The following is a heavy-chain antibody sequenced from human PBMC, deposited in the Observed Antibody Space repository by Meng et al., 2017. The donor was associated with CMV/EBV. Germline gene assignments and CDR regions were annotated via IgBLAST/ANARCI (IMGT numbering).Heavy chain of an antibody. Sequence: GGSLRLSCTASGFSFGDYAMSWVRQAPGKGLERVGFIRSKAFGGTTEYATSVKGRFTISRDDSKTIAYLQMNSLKIEDTAVYYCTRAIIAPHHYGSGNYFRWFDPWGQGTLVTVSS. D-gene: IGHD3-10*01. J-gene: IGHJ5*02. CDR3: TRAIIAPHHYGSGNYFRWFDP. V-gene: IGHV3-49*04. CDR1: GFSFGDYA. CDR2: IRSKAFGGTT.